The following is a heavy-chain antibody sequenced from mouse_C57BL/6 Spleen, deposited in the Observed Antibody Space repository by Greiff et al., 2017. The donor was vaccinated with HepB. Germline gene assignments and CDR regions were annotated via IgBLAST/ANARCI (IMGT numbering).Heavy chain of an antibody. Sequence: QVQLQQPGAELVRPGSSVKLSCKASGYTFTSYWMDWVKQRPGQGLEWIGNIYPSDSETHYNQKFKDKATLTVDKSSRTAYMQLSSLTSEDSAVYYCARRLTTEAMDYWGQGTSVTVSS. J-gene: IGHJ4*01. CDR2: IYPSDSET. D-gene: IGHD1-1*01. V-gene: IGHV1-61*01. CDR3: ARRLTTEAMDY. CDR1: GYTFTSYW.